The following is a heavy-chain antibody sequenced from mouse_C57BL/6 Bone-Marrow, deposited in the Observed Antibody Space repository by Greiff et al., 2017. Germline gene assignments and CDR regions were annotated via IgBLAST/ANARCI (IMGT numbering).Heavy chain of an antibody. CDR2: IYPGDGDT. D-gene: IGHD6-1*01. J-gene: IGHJ2*01. CDR1: GYAFSSSW. CDR3: ARSPTLYSFDY. Sequence: QVQLKESGPELVKPGASVKISCKASGYAFSSSWMNWVKQRPGKGLEWIGRIYPGDGDTNYNGKFKGKATLTADKSSSTAYMQLSSLTSEDSAVXFCARSPTLYSFDYWGQGTTLTVSS. V-gene: IGHV1-82*01.